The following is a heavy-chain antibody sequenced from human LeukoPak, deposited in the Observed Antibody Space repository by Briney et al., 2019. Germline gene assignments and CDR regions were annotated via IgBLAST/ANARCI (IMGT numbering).Heavy chain of an antibody. D-gene: IGHD4-11*01. V-gene: IGHV3-21*01. J-gene: IGHJ5*02. CDR1: GVTFSSYS. CDR2: ISSSSSYI. CDR3: ARVAGSDYSNP. Sequence: GGSLRLSCAASGVTFSSYSMNWVRQAPGKGLEWVSSISSSSSYIYYADSVKGRFTISRDNAKNSLYLQMNSLRAEDTAVYYCARVAGSDYSNPWGQGTLVTVSS.